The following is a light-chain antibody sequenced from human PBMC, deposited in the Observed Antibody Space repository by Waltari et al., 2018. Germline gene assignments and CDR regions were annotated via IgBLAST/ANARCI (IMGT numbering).Light chain of an antibody. V-gene: IGLV2-14*01. J-gene: IGLJ2*01. CDR2: DVS. CDR3: SSYTSSSTLVV. Sequence: QSALTQPASVSGSPGQSIPISCTGTSSYVGGYNYVSWYQQHPGKAPKVMIYDVSNRPSGVSNRFSGSKSGNTASLTISGLQAEDEADYYCSSYTSSSTLVVFGGGTKLTVL. CDR1: SSYVGGYNY.